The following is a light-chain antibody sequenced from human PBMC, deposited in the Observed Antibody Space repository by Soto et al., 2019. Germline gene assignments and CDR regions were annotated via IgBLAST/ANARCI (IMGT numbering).Light chain of an antibody. J-gene: IGKJ2*01. CDR1: QSLLHRNGYNY. CDR2: LGS. Sequence: DIVMTQSPLSLPVTPGEPASISCRSSQSLLHRNGYNYLDWYLQKPGQSPQLLIYLGSNRASGVPDRFSGSGSGTDFTLKISSVEAEDVGVYYCMQALQLRTFGQGTKLEIK. CDR3: MQALQLRT. V-gene: IGKV2-28*01.